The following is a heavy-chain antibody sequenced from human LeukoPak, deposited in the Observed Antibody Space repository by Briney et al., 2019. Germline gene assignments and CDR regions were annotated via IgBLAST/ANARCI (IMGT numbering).Heavy chain of an antibody. D-gene: IGHD3-10*01. CDR1: GFTFSTYA. Sequence: PGGSLRLSCAASGFTFSTYAMSWVRQAPGKGLEWVSATVGRGDSTFYADSVKGRFTISRDNSKNTLYLQMNSLRAEDTAVYYCAKEAGGFDCWGQGTLVTVSS. CDR2: TVGRGDST. V-gene: IGHV3-23*01. J-gene: IGHJ4*02. CDR3: AKEAGGFDC.